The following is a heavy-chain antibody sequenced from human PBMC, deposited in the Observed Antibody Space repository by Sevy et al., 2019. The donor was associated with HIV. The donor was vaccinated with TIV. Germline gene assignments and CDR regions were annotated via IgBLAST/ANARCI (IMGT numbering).Heavy chain of an antibody. J-gene: IGHJ2*01. CDR2: IFSGGNT. CDR3: AGAVEDYSDSSAWDWYFDL. CDR1: GFTVSGNY. V-gene: IGHV3-66*01. D-gene: IGHD3-22*01. Sequence: GGSLRLSCAASGFTVSGNYMSWVRQAPGKGLEWVSGIFSGGNTHFADSVKGRFTISRDNCMNTLSLQMNSLSAEDTAVYYCAGAVEDYSDSSAWDWYFDLWGRGTLVTVSS.